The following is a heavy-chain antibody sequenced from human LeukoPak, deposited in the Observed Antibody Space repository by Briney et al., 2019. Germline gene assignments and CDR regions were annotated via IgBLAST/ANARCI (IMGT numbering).Heavy chain of an antibody. CDR3: ARAPHGIVGATHFDY. Sequence: GGSLRLSCAASGFTFSSYSMNWVRQAPGKGLEWVSSISSSSSYIYYADSVKGRFTISRDNAKNSLYLQMNSLRAEDTAVYYCARAPHGIVGATHFDYWGQGTLVTVSS. CDR1: GFTFSSYS. V-gene: IGHV3-21*01. D-gene: IGHD1-26*01. J-gene: IGHJ4*02. CDR2: ISSSSSYI.